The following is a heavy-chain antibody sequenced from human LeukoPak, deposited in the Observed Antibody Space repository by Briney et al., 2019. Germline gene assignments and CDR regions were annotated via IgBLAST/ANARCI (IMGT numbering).Heavy chain of an antibody. J-gene: IGHJ6*03. CDR1: GGSISIYY. Sequence: PSETLSLTCTVSGGSISIYYWNWIRQPAGKGLEWIGRIFTSGITNYDPSLKSRVTMSVDTSKNQFSLYLSSVTAADTAVYYCARESSGNYYNPLGYMDVWGKGTTVTVSS. CDR2: IFTSGIT. V-gene: IGHV4-4*07. D-gene: IGHD3-10*01. CDR3: ARESSGNYYNPLGYMDV.